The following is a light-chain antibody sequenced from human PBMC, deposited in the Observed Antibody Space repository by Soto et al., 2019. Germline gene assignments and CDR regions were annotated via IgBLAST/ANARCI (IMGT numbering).Light chain of an antibody. V-gene: IGLV2-11*01. CDR3: CSYAGSYSYA. CDR1: SSDVGGFNS. Sequence: QSVLTQPLSVSGSPGQSVTISCTGTSSDVGGFNSVSWYQQHPGKAPKLMIYDVNKRPSGVPDRFSGSKSGSTAPLTISGLQAEDEADYYCCSYAGSYSYAFATGTKVTVL. CDR2: DVN. J-gene: IGLJ1*01.